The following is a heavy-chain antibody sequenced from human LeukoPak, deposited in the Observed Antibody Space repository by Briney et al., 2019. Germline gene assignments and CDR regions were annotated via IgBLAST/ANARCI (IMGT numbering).Heavy chain of an antibody. Sequence: ASVKVSCKGSGYTLTELSMHWVRHAPGKGLEWMGGFDPEDGETIYAQKFQGRVTMTEDTSTDTAYMEPISLRSEDTAVYYCATSQLPRNFDYWGQGTLVTVSS. CDR3: ATSQLPRNFDY. CDR2: FDPEDGET. V-gene: IGHV1-24*01. D-gene: IGHD2-2*01. CDR1: GYTLTELS. J-gene: IGHJ4*02.